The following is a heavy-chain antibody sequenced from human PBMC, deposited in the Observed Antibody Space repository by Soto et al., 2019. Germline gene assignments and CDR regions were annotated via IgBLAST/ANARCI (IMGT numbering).Heavy chain of an antibody. CDR2: ISSSSSYT. Sequence: PGGSLRLSCAASGFTFSDYYMSWIRQAPGKGLEWVSYISSSSSYTNYADSVKGRFTISRDNAKNSLYLQMNSLRAEDTAVYYCARVLSYCSSTSCLEGFDPWGQGTLVTVSS. V-gene: IGHV3-11*05. CDR1: GFTFSDYY. D-gene: IGHD2-2*01. J-gene: IGHJ5*02. CDR3: ARVLSYCSSTSCLEGFDP.